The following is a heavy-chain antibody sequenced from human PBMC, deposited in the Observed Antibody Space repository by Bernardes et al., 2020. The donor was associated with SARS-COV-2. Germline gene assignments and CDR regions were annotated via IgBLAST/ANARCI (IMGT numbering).Heavy chain of an antibody. CDR2: FAPEDGET. V-gene: IGHV1-24*01. J-gene: IGHJ6*02. CDR1: GYTLTELS. D-gene: IGHD4-17*01. CDR3: ATTNSTVTTLILYYYYYGMDV. Sequence: ASVKVSCKVSGYTLTELSMHWVRQAPGKGLEWMGGFAPEDGETIYAQKFQGRVTMTEDTSTDTAYMELSSLRSEDTAVYYCATTNSTVTTLILYYYYYGMDVWGQGTTVTVSS.